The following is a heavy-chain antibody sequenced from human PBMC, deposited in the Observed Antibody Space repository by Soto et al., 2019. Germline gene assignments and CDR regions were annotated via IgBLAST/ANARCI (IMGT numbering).Heavy chain of an antibody. CDR3: ARRYCISTSCHYYGMDV. V-gene: IGHV1-69*12. CDR1: GGTFSTYT. J-gene: IGHJ6*02. D-gene: IGHD2-2*01. CDR2: IIPIFRTA. Sequence: QVQLVQSVAEVKKPGSSVKVSCKASGGTFSTYTVSWVRQAPGQGLEWMGGIIPIFRTANYAQKFQGRVTVTADESTSTAYMELSSLRSEDTAVYYCARRYCISTSCHYYGMDVWGQGTTVTFYS.